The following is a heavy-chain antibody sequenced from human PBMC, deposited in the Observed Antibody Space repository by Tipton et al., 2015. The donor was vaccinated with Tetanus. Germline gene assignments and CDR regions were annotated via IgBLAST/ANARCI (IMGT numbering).Heavy chain of an antibody. J-gene: IGHJ4*02. CDR1: GFPFTTYG. CDR3: ATARNKVSITRLQY. CDR2: ITGSGVGT. Sequence: SLRLSCEASGFPFTTYGMTWVRLAPGKGLEWVAVITGSGVGTYYSDSVKGRFTVSRDNSRNTLYLQLNSLRVEDTAVYYCATARNKVSITRLQYWGPGTLVTVSS. D-gene: IGHD3-10*01. V-gene: IGHV3-23*01.